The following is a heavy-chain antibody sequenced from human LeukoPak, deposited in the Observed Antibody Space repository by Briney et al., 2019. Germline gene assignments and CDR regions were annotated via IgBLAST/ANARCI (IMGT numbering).Heavy chain of an antibody. D-gene: IGHD2-2*01. CDR3: ARQRYCSSTSCSYGDWFDP. CDR2: IYYGGST. J-gene: IGHJ5*02. CDR1: GGSISSSSYY. Sequence: SETLSLTCTVSGGSISSSSYYWGWIRQSPGKGLEWIGSIYYGGSTYYNPSLKSRVTISVDTSKNQFSLKLSSVTATDTAVYYCARQRYCSSTSCSYGDWFDPWGQGTLVTVSS. V-gene: IGHV4-39*01.